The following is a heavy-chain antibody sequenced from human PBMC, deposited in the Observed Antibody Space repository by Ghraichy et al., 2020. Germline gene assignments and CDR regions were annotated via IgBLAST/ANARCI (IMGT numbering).Heavy chain of an antibody. Sequence: GGSLRLSCAASGFTFSSNWMSWVRQAPGKGLEWVANIKQDGSEKYYVDSVKGRFTIFRDNAKNSLYLQMNSLRAEDTAVYYCARDSGCWGQGTLVTVSS. D-gene: IGHD2-15*01. V-gene: IGHV3-7*03. CDR1: GFTFSSNW. J-gene: IGHJ4*02. CDR2: IKQDGSEK. CDR3: ARDSGC.